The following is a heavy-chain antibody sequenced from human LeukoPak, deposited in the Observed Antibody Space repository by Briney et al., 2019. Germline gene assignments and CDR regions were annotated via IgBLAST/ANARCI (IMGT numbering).Heavy chain of an antibody. Sequence: PGRSLRLSCAASGFTFNNYAMHWVRQAPGKGLEWVAVISYDGRNKYYADSVKGRFTISRDNSKHILYLQMDSLGAEDTAVYYGARHRGPSLYSSVYFDYWGQGTLVTVSS. D-gene: IGHD3-22*01. J-gene: IGHJ4*02. V-gene: IGHV3-30*04. CDR3: ARHRGPSLYSSVYFDY. CDR2: ISYDGRNK. CDR1: GFTFNNYA.